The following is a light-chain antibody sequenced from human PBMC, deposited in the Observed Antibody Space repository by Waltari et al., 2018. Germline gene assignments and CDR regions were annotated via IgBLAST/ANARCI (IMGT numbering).Light chain of an antibody. J-gene: IGKJ1*01. V-gene: IGKV1-12*01. CDR3: QQANSFPWT. CDR1: QGISSW. Sequence: DIQMPQSPSSVSASVGDRVTITCRASQGISSWLAWHQQKPGKAPKLLIYAASSLQSGVPSRFSGSGSGTDFTLTISSLQPEDFATYYCQQANSFPWTFGQGTKVEIK. CDR2: AAS.